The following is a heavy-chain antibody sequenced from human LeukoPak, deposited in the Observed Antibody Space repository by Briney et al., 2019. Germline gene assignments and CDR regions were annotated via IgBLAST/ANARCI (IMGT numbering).Heavy chain of an antibody. Sequence: PGGSLRLSCAASGFTFSSYGMHWVRQAPGKGLEWVAVISYDGSNKYYADSVKGRFTISRDNSKNTLYLQMNSLRAEDTAVYYCAKDSLWYSSSWYISSPNYYFDYWGQGTLVTVSS. CDR1: GFTFSSYG. D-gene: IGHD6-13*01. V-gene: IGHV3-30*18. J-gene: IGHJ4*02. CDR3: AKDSLWYSSSWYISSPNYYFDY. CDR2: ISYDGSNK.